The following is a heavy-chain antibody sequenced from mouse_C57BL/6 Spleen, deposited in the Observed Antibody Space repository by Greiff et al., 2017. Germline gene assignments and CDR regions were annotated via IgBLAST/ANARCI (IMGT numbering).Heavy chain of an antibody. CDR2: IDPEDGET. CDR1: GFNIKDYY. J-gene: IGHJ4*01. Sequence: VQLKESGAELVKPGASVKLSCTASGFNIKDYYMHWVKQRTEQGLEWIGRIDPEDGETKYAPKFQGKATITADTSSTTAYLQLSSLTSEDTAVYYCARGDDDTGCYYAMDYWGQGTSVTVSS. D-gene: IGHD2-4*01. V-gene: IGHV14-2*01. CDR3: ARGDDDTGCYYAMDY.